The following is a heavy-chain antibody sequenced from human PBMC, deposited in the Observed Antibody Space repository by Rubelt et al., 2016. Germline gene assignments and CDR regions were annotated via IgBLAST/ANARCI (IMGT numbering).Heavy chain of an antibody. J-gene: IGHJ4*02. CDR1: GFTFSSYG. CDR3: AKDPERITIFGVENGFDY. CDR2: ISYDGSNK. D-gene: IGHD3-3*01. Sequence: QVQLVESGGGVVQPGRSLRLSCAASGFTFSSYGMHWVRQAPGKGLEWVAVISYDGSNKYYADSVKGRFTISLDKSKNTLYLQRNSLRAEDTALYYCAKDPERITIFGVENGFDYWGQGTLVTVSS. V-gene: IGHV3-30*18.